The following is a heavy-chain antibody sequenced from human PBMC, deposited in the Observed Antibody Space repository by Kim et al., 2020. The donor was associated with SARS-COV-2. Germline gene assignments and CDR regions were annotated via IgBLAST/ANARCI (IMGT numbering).Heavy chain of an antibody. CDR1: GFTFDDYA. CDR2: ISWNSGSI. J-gene: IGHJ4*02. D-gene: IGHD6-13*01. V-gene: IGHV3-9*01. CDR3: AKDTIAAAPGYFDY. Sequence: GGSLRLSCAASGFTFDDYAMHWVRQAPGKGLEWVSGISWNSGSIGYADSVKGRFTISRDNAKNSLYLQMNSLRAEDTALYYCAKDTIAAAPGYFDYWGQGTLVTVSS.